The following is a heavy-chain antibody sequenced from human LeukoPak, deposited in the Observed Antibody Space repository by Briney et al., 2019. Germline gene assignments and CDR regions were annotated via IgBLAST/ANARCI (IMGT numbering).Heavy chain of an antibody. CDR1: GGSFSGYY. D-gene: IGHD3-3*01. J-gene: IGHJ6*02. V-gene: IGHV4-34*01. Sequence: SETLSLTCAVSGGSFSGYYWTWIRQPPGKELEWIGEINHSGSANYNPSLKSRVTISLDTSKNQFSLNLSSVTAADTAVYYCARDHWDSITIFGVDYGMDVWGQGTTVTVSS. CDR3: ARDHWDSITIFGVDYGMDV. CDR2: INHSGSA.